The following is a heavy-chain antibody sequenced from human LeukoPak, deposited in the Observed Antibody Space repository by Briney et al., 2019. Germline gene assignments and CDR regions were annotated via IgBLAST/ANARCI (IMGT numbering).Heavy chain of an antibody. Sequence: GASVKVSCKASGYTFTNYGVTWVRQAPGQGLEWIGWVSAYNGNTHYAQKLQGRVIMTTDTSPSTAYVELRSLTSDGTAQDCVLRGAGPTLGAAFDIWGQGTLVTVSS. CDR2: VSAYNGNT. V-gene: IGHV1-18*01. CDR1: GYTFTNYG. J-gene: IGHJ3*02. D-gene: IGHD3-16*01. CDR3: LRGAGPTLGAAFDI.